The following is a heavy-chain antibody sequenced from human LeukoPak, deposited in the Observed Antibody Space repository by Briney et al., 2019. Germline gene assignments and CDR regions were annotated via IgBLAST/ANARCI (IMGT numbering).Heavy chain of an antibody. V-gene: IGHV3-30-3*01. CDR2: ISYDGSNK. Sequence: GGSLRLSCAASGFTFSSYAMSWVRQAPGKGLEWVAVISYDGSNKYYADSVKGRFTISRDNSKNTLYLQMNSLRAEDTAVYYCARDKPPYYYGSGSFDWFDPWGQGTLVTVSS. J-gene: IGHJ5*02. CDR3: ARDKPPYYYGSGSFDWFDP. CDR1: GFTFSSYA. D-gene: IGHD3-10*01.